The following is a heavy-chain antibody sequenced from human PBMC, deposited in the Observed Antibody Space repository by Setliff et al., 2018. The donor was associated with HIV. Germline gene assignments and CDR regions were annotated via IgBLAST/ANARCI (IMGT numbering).Heavy chain of an antibody. J-gene: IGHJ4*02. Sequence: PGESLKISCKSSGYVFTNYWIGWVRQMPGKGLEWMGIISPDDSDTRYSPSFQGQVTISADKSITSAFLQWSSLKTSDTAVYYCARREYYYESGAYYWGIFDYWGQGTLVTVSS. CDR3: ARREYYYESGAYYWGIFDY. CDR2: ISPDDSDT. V-gene: IGHV5-51*01. D-gene: IGHD3-22*01. CDR1: GYVFTNYW.